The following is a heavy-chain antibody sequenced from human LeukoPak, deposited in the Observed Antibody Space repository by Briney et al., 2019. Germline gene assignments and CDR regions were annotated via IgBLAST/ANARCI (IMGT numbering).Heavy chain of an antibody. Sequence: SETLSLTCTVSGGSISSYYWSWIRQPAGQGLEWIGRIYTSGSTNYNPSLKSRVTMSVDTSKNQFSLKLSSVTAADTAVYYCARDNCSSTSCPPGGFDPWGQGTLVTVSS. V-gene: IGHV4-4*07. J-gene: IGHJ5*02. CDR2: IYTSGST. CDR1: GGSISSYY. CDR3: ARDNCSSTSCPPGGFDP. D-gene: IGHD2-2*01.